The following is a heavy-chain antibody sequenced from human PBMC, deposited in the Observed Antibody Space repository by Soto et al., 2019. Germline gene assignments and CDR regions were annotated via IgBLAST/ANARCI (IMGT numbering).Heavy chain of an antibody. CDR1: GYTFTSYG. D-gene: IGHD1-7*01. CDR3: ARDLTGTMLSVRHFDY. Sequence: QVQLVQSGAEVKKPGASVKVSCKASGYTFTSYGISWVRQAPGQGLEWMGWISAYNGNTNYAQKLQGRVTMTTDTSTSTAYMELRSLSSDDTAVYYCARDLTGTMLSVRHFDYWGQGTLVTVSS. J-gene: IGHJ4*02. CDR2: ISAYNGNT. V-gene: IGHV1-18*04.